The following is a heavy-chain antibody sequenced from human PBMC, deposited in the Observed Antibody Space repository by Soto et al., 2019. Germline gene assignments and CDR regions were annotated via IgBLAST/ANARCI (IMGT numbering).Heavy chain of an antibody. V-gene: IGHV4-4*07. D-gene: IGHD3-9*01. CDR3: AREDYYDTGYYVV. Sequence: SETLSLTCTVSGRSMIGYYWSWIRQPAGERLEWIGRIYTSGTTDFNPSLKGRVTMSVDTSKNQFSLKLTSVTAADTALYYCAREDYYDTGYYVVWGQGTQVNVS. CDR2: IYTSGTT. CDR1: GRSMIGYY. J-gene: IGHJ4*02.